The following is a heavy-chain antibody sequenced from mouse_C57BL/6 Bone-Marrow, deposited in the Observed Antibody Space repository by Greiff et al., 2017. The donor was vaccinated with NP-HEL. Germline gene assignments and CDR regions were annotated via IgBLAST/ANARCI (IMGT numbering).Heavy chain of an antibody. J-gene: IGHJ2*01. CDR2: IYPRNGST. Sequence: VQLQQSDAELVKPGASVKLSCKVSGYTFTGHTIHWMKQRPEQGLEWIGYIYPRNGSTKYNEKFKGKATLTADKSSSTAYMQLNSLTSEDSAVYSFARSSRRRGLDYWGQGTTPTVTA. V-gene: IGHV1-78*01. CDR3: ARSSRRRGLDY. CDR1: GYTFTGHT.